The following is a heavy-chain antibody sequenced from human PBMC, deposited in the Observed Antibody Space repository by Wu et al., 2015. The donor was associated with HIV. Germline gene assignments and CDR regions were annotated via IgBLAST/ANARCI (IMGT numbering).Heavy chain of an antibody. CDR3: ARGRAALNYYGSGSYYNVGRDNWFDP. Sequence: QVQLVQSGAEVKKPGASVKVSCKASGYTFTSYDINWVRQATGQGLEWMGWMNPNSGNTGYAQKFQGRVTITRNTSISTAYMELSSLRSEDTAVYYCARGRAALNYYGSGSYYNVGRDNWFDPWGQGTLVTVSS. CDR1: GYTFTSYD. V-gene: IGHV1-8*03. CDR2: MNPNSGNT. J-gene: IGHJ5*02. D-gene: IGHD3-10*01.